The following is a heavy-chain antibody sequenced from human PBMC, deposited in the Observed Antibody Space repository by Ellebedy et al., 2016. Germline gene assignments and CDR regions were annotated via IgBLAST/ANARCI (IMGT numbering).Heavy chain of an antibody. CDR1: GYTFSSYY. CDR3: ARGGLDYGDYEGWYFDL. CDR2: INPSGGST. Sequence: ASVKVSCKASGYTFSSYYMHWVRQAPGQGLAWMGIINPSGGSTSYAQKFQGRVTMTRETATIPVYMELSSLRSEDTAVYYCARGGLDYGDYEGWYFDLWGRGTLVTVSS. J-gene: IGHJ2*01. V-gene: IGHV1-46*01. D-gene: IGHD4-17*01.